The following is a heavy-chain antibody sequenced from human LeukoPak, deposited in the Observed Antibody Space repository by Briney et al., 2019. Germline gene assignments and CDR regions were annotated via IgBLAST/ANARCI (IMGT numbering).Heavy chain of an antibody. CDR1: GFTFSNYW. CDR2: IWYDGSKK. CDR3: AKGREPGGLDY. Sequence: PGGSLRLSCAASGFTFSNYWMSWVRQAPGKGLEWVAFIWYDGSKKYYADSVKGRFTISRDNSKSTLYLQMNSLRAEDTAVYYCAKGREPGGLDYWGQGTLVTVSS. J-gene: IGHJ4*02. V-gene: IGHV3-30*02. D-gene: IGHD1-26*01.